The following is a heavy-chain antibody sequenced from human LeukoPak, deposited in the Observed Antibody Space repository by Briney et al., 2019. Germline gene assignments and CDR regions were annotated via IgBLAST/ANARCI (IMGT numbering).Heavy chain of an antibody. V-gene: IGHV1-18*01. D-gene: IGHD3-22*01. Sequence: ASVKVSCKASGYTFTSYGISWVRQAPGQGLEGMGWISAYNGNTNYAQKLQGRVTMTTDTSTSTAYMELRSLRSDDTAVYYCAREDSSGYSDNWFDPWGQGTLVTVSS. J-gene: IGHJ5*02. CDR3: AREDSSGYSDNWFDP. CDR1: GYTFTSYG. CDR2: ISAYNGNT.